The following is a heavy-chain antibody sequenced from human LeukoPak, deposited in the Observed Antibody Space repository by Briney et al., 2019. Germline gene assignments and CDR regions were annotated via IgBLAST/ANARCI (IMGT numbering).Heavy chain of an antibody. Sequence: GGSLRLSCAASGFTFSSYGMHWVRQAPGKGLEWVAVISYDGSNKYYADSVKGRFTISRDNSKNTLYLQMNSLRAEDTAVYYCAREDSRYFYDYWGQGTLVTVSS. D-gene: IGHD3-22*01. V-gene: IGHV3-30*03. CDR1: GFTFSSYG. CDR3: AREDSRYFYDY. CDR2: ISYDGSNK. J-gene: IGHJ4*02.